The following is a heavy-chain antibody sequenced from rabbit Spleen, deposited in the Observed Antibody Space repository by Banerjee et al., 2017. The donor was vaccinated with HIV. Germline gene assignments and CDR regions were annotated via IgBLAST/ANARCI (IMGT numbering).Heavy chain of an antibody. Sequence: QSLEESGGDLVKPGASLTLTCTASGVSFSSTYYMCWVRQPPGKGLEWIGCIYPGSSGTTYYASWAKGRFTISKTSSTTVTLQVTSLTAADTATYFCARGAMPGIVYGNYFNLWGPGTLVTVS. V-gene: IGHV1S40*01. J-gene: IGHJ4*01. CDR2: IYPGSSGTT. CDR3: ARGAMPGIVYGNYFNL. CDR1: GVSFSSTYY. D-gene: IGHD3-3*01.